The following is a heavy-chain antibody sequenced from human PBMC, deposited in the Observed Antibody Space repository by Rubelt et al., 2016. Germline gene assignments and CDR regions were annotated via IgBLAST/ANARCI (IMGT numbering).Heavy chain of an antibody. D-gene: IGHD5-18*01. Sequence: WMGGIIPIFGTANYAQKFQGRVTITADESTSTAYMELSSLRSEDTAVYYCARDRVQDTAMVRGAFDIWGQGTMVTVSS. CDR3: ARDRVQDTAMVRGAFDI. CDR2: IIPIFGTA. J-gene: IGHJ3*02. V-gene: IGHV1-69*01.